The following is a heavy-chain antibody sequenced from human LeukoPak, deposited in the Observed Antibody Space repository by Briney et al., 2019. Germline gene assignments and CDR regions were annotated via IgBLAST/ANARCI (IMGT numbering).Heavy chain of an antibody. CDR2: MNPNSGNT. D-gene: IGHD2-2*01. V-gene: IGHV1-8*01. J-gene: IGHJ6*02. CDR3: ARDHDEVPAAIRYYYYGMDV. CDR1: GYTFTSYD. Sequence: ASVKVSCKASGYTFTSYDINWVRQATGQGLEWMGWMNPNSGNTGYAQKLQGRVTMTTDTSTSTAYMELRSLRSDDTAVYYCARDHDEVPAAIRYYYYGMDVWGQGTTVTVSS.